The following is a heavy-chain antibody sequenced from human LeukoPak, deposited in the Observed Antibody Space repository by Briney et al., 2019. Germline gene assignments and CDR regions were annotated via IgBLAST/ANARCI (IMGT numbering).Heavy chain of an antibody. D-gene: IGHD2-2*01. CDR2: ISTDGSNK. CDR1: GFTFSSSA. J-gene: IGHJ4*02. CDR3: APRVGSTSPFDY. Sequence: GGSLRLTCAASGFTFSSSAMHWVRQAPGKGLEWVAVISTDGSNKYYTDSVKGRFTISRDNSKNTLYLQMNSLRTEDTAVYYCAPRVGSTSPFDYWGQGTLVTVSS. V-gene: IGHV3-30-3*01.